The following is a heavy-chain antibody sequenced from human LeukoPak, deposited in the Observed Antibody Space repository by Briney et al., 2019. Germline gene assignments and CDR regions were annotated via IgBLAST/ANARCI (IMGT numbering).Heavy chain of an antibody. V-gene: IGHV3-20*04. D-gene: IGHD1-26*01. CDR3: ARVHRGIEYFDY. J-gene: IGHJ4*02. CDR1: GFTFDDYG. Sequence: GGSLRLSCAASGFTFDDYGMSWVRQAPGRGLEWVSGINWNGGSTGYADSVKGRFTISRDNAKNSLYLQMNSLRAEDTALYYCARVHRGIEYFDYWGQGTLVTVSS. CDR2: INWNGGST.